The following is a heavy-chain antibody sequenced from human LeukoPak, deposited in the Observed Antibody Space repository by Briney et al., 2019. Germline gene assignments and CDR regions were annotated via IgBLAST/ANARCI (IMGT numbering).Heavy chain of an antibody. CDR1: GFTFSSYS. CDR3: AREDDDWGPNTFDV. V-gene: IGHV3-48*02. J-gene: IGHJ3*01. D-gene: IGHD7-27*01. CDR2: INSGSSYM. Sequence: GGSLRLSCAASGFTFSSYSMNWVRQAPGKGLEWVSYINSGSSYMYYPDSVKGRFTISRDNAKNSLYLQMDSLRDENTAVYYCAREDDDWGPNTFDVWGQGTVVTVSS.